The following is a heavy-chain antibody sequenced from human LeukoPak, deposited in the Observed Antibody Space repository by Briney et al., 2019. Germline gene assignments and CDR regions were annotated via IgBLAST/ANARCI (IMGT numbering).Heavy chain of an antibody. V-gene: IGHV3-53*01. CDR1: GFTVSGTH. J-gene: IGHJ5*01. CDR2: MYTGGTT. CDR3: AKDEATSGVGLAS. D-gene: IGHD7-27*01. Sequence: GGSLRLSCAASGFTVSGTHMSWVRQAPGKGLEWVSAMYTGGTTYYADSVTGRFTVSRDTSRNTLFLHMNSLRADDTAIYYCAKDEATSGVGLASWGQGTLVIVSS.